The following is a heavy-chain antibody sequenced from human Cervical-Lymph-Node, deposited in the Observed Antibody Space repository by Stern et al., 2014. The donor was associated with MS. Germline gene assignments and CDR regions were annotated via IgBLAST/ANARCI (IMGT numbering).Heavy chain of an antibody. CDR3: ARPGDDTAKYGLDV. CDR1: GYSFATYW. V-gene: IGHV5-51*03. D-gene: IGHD5-18*01. J-gene: IGHJ6*02. CDR2: IYPGDSDT. Sequence: EVQLEEYGAEVKKPGESLKISCKGSGYSFATYWIGWVRQMPGKGLEWMGIIYPGDSDTRYSTSFQGQVTISADKSISTAYLHWSSLKASDTAMYYCARPGDDTAKYGLDVWGQGTTVTVSS.